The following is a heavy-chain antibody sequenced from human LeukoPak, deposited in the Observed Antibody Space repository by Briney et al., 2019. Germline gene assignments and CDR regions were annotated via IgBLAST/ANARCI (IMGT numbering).Heavy chain of an antibody. CDR1: GGSFTSSNW. CDR3: ARNKGRYGSGRVHFDP. V-gene: IGHV4-4*02. J-gene: IGHJ5*02. D-gene: IGHD3-10*01. CDR2: TYHSGST. Sequence: SETLSLTCTVSGGSFTSSNWWTWVRQPPGKGLEWIGETYHSGSTNYNPSLKSRVTISVDTSKNQLSLKLSSVTAADTAVYYCARNKGRYGSGRVHFDPWGQGTLVTVSS.